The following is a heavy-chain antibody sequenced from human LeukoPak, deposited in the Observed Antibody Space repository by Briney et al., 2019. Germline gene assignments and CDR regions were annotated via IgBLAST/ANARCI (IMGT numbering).Heavy chain of an antibody. Sequence: ASVKVSCKASGYTFTSYGISWVRQARGQGLEWMGWISAYNGNTNYAQKLQGRVTMTTDTSTSTAYMELRSLGSDDTAVYYCARESRYYGSGSFDYWGQGTLVTVSS. V-gene: IGHV1-18*04. CDR3: ARESRYYGSGSFDY. J-gene: IGHJ4*02. D-gene: IGHD3-10*01. CDR2: ISAYNGNT. CDR1: GYTFTSYG.